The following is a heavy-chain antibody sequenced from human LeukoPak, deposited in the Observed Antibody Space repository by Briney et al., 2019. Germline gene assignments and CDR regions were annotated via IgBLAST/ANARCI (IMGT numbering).Heavy chain of an antibody. V-gene: IGHV1-18*01. CDR2: ISAYNGNT. CDR1: GYTFTSYG. Sequence: ASVTVSCKASGYTFTSYGISWVRQAPGQGLEWMGWISAYNGNTNYAQKLQGRVTMTTDTSTSTAYMELRSLRSDDTAVYYCARSGYCSSTSCRSFDYWGQGTLVTVSS. CDR3: ARSGYCSSTSCRSFDY. D-gene: IGHD2-2*01. J-gene: IGHJ4*02.